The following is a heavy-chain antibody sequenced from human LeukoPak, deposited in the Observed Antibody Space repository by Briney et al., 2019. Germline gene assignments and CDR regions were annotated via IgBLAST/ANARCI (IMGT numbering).Heavy chain of an antibody. Sequence: ASVKVSCKASGHTFTGYYMHWVRQAPGQGLEWMGRINPNSGGTNYAQKFQGRVTMTRDTSISTAYMELSRLRSDDTAVYYCARGGYYYDSSGYPKWGQGTLVTVSS. CDR1: GHTFTGYY. CDR3: ARGGYYYDSSGYPK. CDR2: INPNSGGT. D-gene: IGHD3-22*01. J-gene: IGHJ4*02. V-gene: IGHV1-2*06.